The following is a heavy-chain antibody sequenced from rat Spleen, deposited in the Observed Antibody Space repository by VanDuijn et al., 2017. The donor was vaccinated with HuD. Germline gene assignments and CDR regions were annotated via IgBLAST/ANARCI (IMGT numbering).Heavy chain of an antibody. CDR2: ISYDGTAT. CDR3: TRLWHY. CDR1: GFIFSNYD. Sequence: EVQLVESGGGLVQPGRSLKLSCAASGFIFSNYDMAWVRQAPTKGLEWVASISYDGTATYYRDSVKGRFTLSRDNAKSTLYLQMGSLRSEDTATYYCTRLWHYWRQGVMVTVSS. V-gene: IGHV5-29*01. J-gene: IGHJ2*01.